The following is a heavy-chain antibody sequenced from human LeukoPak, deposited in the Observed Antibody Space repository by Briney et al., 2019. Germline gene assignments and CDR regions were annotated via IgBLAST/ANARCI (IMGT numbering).Heavy chain of an antibody. CDR2: IYYSGST. D-gene: IGHD1-26*01. Sequence: SETLSLTCTVSGGSISSGDYYWSGIRQPPGKGLEWIGYIYYSGSTYYNPSLKSRVTISVDTSKNQFSLKLSSVTAADTAVYYCASPLYSGSYYDAFDIWGQGTMLTVSS. CDR1: GGSISSGDYY. J-gene: IGHJ3*02. CDR3: ASPLYSGSYYDAFDI. V-gene: IGHV4-30-4*08.